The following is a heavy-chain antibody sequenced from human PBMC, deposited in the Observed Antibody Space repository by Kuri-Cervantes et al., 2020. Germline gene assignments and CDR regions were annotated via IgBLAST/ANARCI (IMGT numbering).Heavy chain of an antibody. CDR1: GFTFSSYA. CDR2: ISGSGGST. V-gene: IGHV3-23*01. CDR3: ARDYPTPYGDYVWARYYGMDV. J-gene: IGHJ6*02. D-gene: IGHD4-17*01. Sequence: GGSLRLSCAASGFTFSSYAMSWVRQAPGKGLEWVSAISGSGGSTYYADSVKGRFTISRDNSKNTLYLQMNSLRAEDTAVYYCARDYPTPYGDYVWARYYGMDVWGQGTTVTVSS.